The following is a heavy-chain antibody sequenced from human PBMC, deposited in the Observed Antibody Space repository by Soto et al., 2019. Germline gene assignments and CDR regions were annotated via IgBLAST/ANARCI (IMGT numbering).Heavy chain of an antibody. CDR1: GFTFSRYA. D-gene: IGHD2-8*01. CDR2: ISRDGSSK. J-gene: IGHJ4*02. V-gene: IGHV3-30-3*01. CDR3: ARSRNGAVPDSINF. Sequence: GSLRLSCAASGFTFSRYAMHWVRQAPGEGLEWVAVISRDGSSKYYGDSVKGRFTVSRDNSNNTLYLSMTSLRPDDTAVFYCARSRNGAVPDSINFWGQGTLVTVS.